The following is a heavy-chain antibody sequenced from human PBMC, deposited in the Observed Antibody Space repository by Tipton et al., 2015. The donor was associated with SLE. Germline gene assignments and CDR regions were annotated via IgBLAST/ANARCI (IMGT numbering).Heavy chain of an antibody. Sequence: TLSLTCTVSGYSISSGYYWGWIRQPPGKGLEWIGSIYDSGSTYYNPSLKSRATISVDTSKNHFSLKLTSVTAADTAVYHWARQHDTSGYYYIWGQGTLVTVSS. D-gene: IGHD3-22*01. CDR1: GYSISSGYY. V-gene: IGHV4-38-2*02. J-gene: IGHJ4*02. CDR3: ARQHDTSGYYYI. CDR2: IYDSGST.